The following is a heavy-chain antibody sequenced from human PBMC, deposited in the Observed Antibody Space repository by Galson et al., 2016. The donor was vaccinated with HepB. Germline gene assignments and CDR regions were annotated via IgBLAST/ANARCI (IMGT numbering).Heavy chain of an antibody. Sequence: LRLSCAASGFTFSDYYMSWIRQAPGKGLEWVSYISSNGVAMPYAASVKGRFTISRDNAKKSVYLQVDSLRAEDTAVYYCARISSGTANAPFDTWGQGTLVTVSS. J-gene: IGHJ4*02. D-gene: IGHD3-10*01. CDR3: ARISSGTANAPFDT. CDR1: GFTFSDYY. V-gene: IGHV3-11*01. CDR2: ISSNGVAM.